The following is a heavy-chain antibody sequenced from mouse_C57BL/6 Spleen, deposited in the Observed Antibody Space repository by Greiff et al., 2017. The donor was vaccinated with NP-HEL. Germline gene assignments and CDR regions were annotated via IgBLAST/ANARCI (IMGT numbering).Heavy chain of an antibody. D-gene: IGHD1-1*01. CDR1: GFTFSDYG. V-gene: IGHV5-17*01. J-gene: IGHJ1*03. CDR3: ARGYYGSSYRTYWYFDV. Sequence: EVKFVESGGGLVKPGGSLKLSCAASGFTFSDYGMHWVRQAPEKGLEWVAYISSGSSTIYYADTVKGRFTISRDNAKNTLFLQMTSLRSEDTAMYYCARGYYGSSYRTYWYFDVWGTGTTVTVSS. CDR2: ISSGSSTI.